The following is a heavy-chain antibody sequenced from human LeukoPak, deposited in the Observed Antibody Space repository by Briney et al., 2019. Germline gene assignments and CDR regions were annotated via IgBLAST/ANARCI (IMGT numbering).Heavy chain of an antibody. J-gene: IGHJ6*02. CDR3: AGSDVYGSGSVYYYYGMDV. V-gene: IGHV1-69*04. Sequence: SVKLSCKASGATFTSYAISWVRHPPGQGLEWMGRIIPILGIANYAQKFQGRVTITADKSTSTANMELSSLRCEDTAVYYCAGSDVYGSGSVYYYYGMDVWGQGTTVTVSS. CDR2: IIPILGIA. D-gene: IGHD3-10*01. CDR1: GATFTSYA.